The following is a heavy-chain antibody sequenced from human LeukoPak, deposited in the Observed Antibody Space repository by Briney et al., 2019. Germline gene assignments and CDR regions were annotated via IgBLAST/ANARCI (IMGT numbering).Heavy chain of an antibody. V-gene: IGHV6-1*01. Sequence: SQTLSLTCAVSGDSVSSKNGAWTWIRQSPSRGLEWLGRTYYRPKWYNDYAESMEGRMTISQDTSKNQYPLHLNSVTPDDTAVYYCARDLGTTGWHTFDYWGQGTLVTVSS. CDR3: ARDLGTTGWHTFDY. CDR1: GDSVSSKNGA. CDR2: TYYRPKWYN. J-gene: IGHJ4*02. D-gene: IGHD6-19*01.